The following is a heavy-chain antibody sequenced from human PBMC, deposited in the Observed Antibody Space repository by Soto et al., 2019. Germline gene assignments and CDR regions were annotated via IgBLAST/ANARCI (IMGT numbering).Heavy chain of an antibody. CDR1: GFNFKKFA. V-gene: IGHV3-23*01. Sequence: EVQLLESGGGVVQPGGSLRLSCEASGFNFKKFAMGWVRQAPGEGLEWVSGISCCGGSTSYADSVKGRCSLARDDSKNTLSLQLNSLRVEDTARYYCAKADGEQWLIPHLDNWGQGTLVTVS. CDR3: AKADGEQWLIPHLDN. CDR2: ISCCGGST. D-gene: IGHD6-19*01. J-gene: IGHJ4*02.